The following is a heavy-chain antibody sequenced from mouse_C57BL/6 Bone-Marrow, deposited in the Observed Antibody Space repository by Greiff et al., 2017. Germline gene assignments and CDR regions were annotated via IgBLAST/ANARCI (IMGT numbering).Heavy chain of an antibody. CDR2: INPNNGGT. Sequence: EVQLLQSGPELVKPGASVKISCKASGYTFTDYYMNWVKQSHGKSLEWIGDINPNNGGTSYNQKFKGKATLTVDKSSSTAYMELRSLSSEDSAVYYCARSIITTVVAHYAMDYWGQGTSVTVSS. CDR3: ARSIITTVVAHYAMDY. D-gene: IGHD1-1*01. J-gene: IGHJ4*01. V-gene: IGHV1-26*01. CDR1: GYTFTDYY.